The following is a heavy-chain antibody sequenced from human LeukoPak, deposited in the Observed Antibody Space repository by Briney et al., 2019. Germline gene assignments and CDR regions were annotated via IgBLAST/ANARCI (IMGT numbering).Heavy chain of an antibody. CDR2: ISSSSSYI. J-gene: IGHJ4*02. CDR3: ARDTEDGIAAAGKDY. Sequence: GGSLRLSCAAFGIAFDKNAMSWVRQAPGKGLEWVSSISSSSSYIYYADSVKGRFTVSRDNAKNSLYLQMNSLRAEDTAVYYCARDTEDGIAAAGKDYWGQGTLVTVS. CDR1: GIAFDKNA. V-gene: IGHV3-21*01. D-gene: IGHD6-13*01.